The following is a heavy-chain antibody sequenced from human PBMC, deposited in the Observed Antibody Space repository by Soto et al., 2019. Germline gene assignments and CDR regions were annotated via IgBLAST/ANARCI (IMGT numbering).Heavy chain of an antibody. J-gene: IGHJ6*02. CDR1: GFTFSNYA. V-gene: IGHV3-23*01. Sequence: EVHLLESGGGLIQPGGSLTRSCAASGFTFSNYAMSWVRQAPGKGLEWVSAISDTGGITNYVDSVKGRFTISRDNSKNTIYLQMNSLRVEETAIYYCAKDRQQSKYNGLDVWGQGTTVTVSS. CDR2: ISDTGGIT. D-gene: IGHD1-1*01. CDR3: AKDRQQSKYNGLDV.